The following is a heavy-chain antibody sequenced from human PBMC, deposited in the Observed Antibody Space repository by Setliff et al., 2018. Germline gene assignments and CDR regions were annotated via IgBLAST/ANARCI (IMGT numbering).Heavy chain of an antibody. CDR2: IYHSGST. CDR1: GGSISSSNW. CDR3: TVYNTGSSKDHY. J-gene: IGHJ4*02. V-gene: IGHV4-4*02. Sequence: SETLSLTCAVSGGSISSSNWWSWVRQPPGKGLEWIGEIYHSGSTNYNPSLKSRVTISVDTSKNQVSLKLSSVTAADTALYYCTVYNTGSSKDHYWGQGTPVTVSS. D-gene: IGHD2-8*02.